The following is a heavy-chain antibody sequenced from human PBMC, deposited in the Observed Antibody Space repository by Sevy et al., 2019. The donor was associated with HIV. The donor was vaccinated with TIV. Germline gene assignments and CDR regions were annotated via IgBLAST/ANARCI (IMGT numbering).Heavy chain of an antibody. CDR3: ARRNIYSGPPAGMDV. J-gene: IGHJ6*02. CDR2: IKQDGSEK. D-gene: IGHD1-26*01. CDR1: EFTFSYYW. V-gene: IGHV3-7*01. Sequence: GGSLRLSCAASEFTFSYYWMTWVRQAPGKGLEWVANIKQDGSEKYYVDSVKGRFTISRDNAKNSLYLQMNSLRAEDPALYYWARRNIYSGPPAGMDVWGQGTTVTVSS.